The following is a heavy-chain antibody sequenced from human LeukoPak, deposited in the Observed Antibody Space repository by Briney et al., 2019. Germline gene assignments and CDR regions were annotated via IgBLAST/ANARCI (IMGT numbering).Heavy chain of an antibody. J-gene: IGHJ4*02. CDR2: ISGSGGST. Sequence: GGPLRLSCAAPGFTFSSYAMSWVRQAPGKGLEWVSAISGSGGSTYYADSVKGRFTISRDNSKNTLYLQMNSLRAEGTAVYYCAKEDIVVVVAAFDYWGQGTLVTVSS. CDR1: GFTFSSYA. V-gene: IGHV3-23*01. CDR3: AKEDIVVVVAAFDY. D-gene: IGHD2-15*01.